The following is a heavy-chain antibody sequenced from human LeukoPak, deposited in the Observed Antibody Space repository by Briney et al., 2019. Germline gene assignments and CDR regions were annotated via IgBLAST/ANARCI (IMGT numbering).Heavy chain of an antibody. V-gene: IGHV3-23*01. J-gene: IGHJ4*02. CDR1: GFTFSSYI. D-gene: IGHD3-16*01. Sequence: PGGSLRLSCAASGFTFSSYIMSWVRQAPGKGLEWVSLIGGSGDSTYYADSVKGRFTISRDNSKNTLYLRMNSLRADDTAVYYCANEGPGGGGYFDDWGQGTLVTVSS. CDR2: IGGSGDST. CDR3: ANEGPGGGGYFDD.